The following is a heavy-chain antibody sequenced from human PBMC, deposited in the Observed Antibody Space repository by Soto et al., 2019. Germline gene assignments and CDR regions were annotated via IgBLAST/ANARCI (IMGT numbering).Heavy chain of an antibody. V-gene: IGHV5-51*01. CDR2: IYPGDSDT. CDR1: GYSFTSYW. CDR3: ARLSYYYDSSGYYPWPLDY. J-gene: IGHJ4*02. D-gene: IGHD3-22*01. Sequence: PGESLKISCKGSGYSFTSYWIGWVRQMPGKGLEWMGIIYPGDSDTRYSPSFQGQVTISADKSISTAYLQWSSLKASDTAMYYCARLSYYYDSSGYYPWPLDYWGQGTLVTVSS.